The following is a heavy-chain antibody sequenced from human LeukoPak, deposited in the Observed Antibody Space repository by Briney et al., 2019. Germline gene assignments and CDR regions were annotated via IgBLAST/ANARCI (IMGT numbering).Heavy chain of an antibody. J-gene: IGHJ3*02. Sequence: GGSLRLSCAASGFTFDDYGMVWVRQAPGKGLEWVSGISWNSNSIGYADSVRGRFTISRDNAKNSLYLQMSSLRPEDTAIYYCVKDLGELSLEGAFDMWGQGTLVTVSS. CDR3: VKDLGELSLEGAFDM. CDR1: GFTFDDYG. V-gene: IGHV3-9*01. CDR2: ISWNSNSI. D-gene: IGHD3-16*02.